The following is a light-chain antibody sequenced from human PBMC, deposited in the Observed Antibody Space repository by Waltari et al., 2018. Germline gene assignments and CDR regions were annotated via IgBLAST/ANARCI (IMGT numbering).Light chain of an antibody. V-gene: IGLV2-14*03. CDR2: DVS. J-gene: IGLJ2*01. CDR3: SSYTSSNTVV. CDR1: SSDVGGYNS. Sequence: HSALTQPASVSGSPGQSITIPCRGSSSDVGGYNSVSWYLQYPGQAPKLIIYDVSQRPSEISDRFSGSKSGSTASLTISGLQAEDEADYYCSSYTSSNTVVFGGGTKVTVL.